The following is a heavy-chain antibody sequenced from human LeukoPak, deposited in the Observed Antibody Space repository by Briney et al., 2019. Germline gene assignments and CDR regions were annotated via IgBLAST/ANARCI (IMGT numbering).Heavy chain of an antibody. CDR2: IWYDGSNK. J-gene: IGHJ4*02. CDR3: ASGVVSAY. Sequence: PGRSLRLSCAASGFTFSSYGMHWVRQAPGKGLEWVAVIWYDGSNKYYADSVKGRFTISRDNAESSLYLQMNSLRAEDTAVYYCASGVVSAYWGQGTLVTVSS. V-gene: IGHV3-33*03. D-gene: IGHD3-3*01. CDR1: GFTFSSYG.